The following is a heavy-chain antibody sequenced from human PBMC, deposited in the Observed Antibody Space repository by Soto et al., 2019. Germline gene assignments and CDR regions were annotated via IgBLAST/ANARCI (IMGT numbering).Heavy chain of an antibody. D-gene: IGHD6-19*01. V-gene: IGHV1-3*01. J-gene: IGHJ4*02. CDR3: ARDRSSGWYSY. CDR2: INAGNGNT. CDR1: GYTFTSYA. Sequence: ASVKVSCKASGYTFTSYAMHWVRQAPGQRLEWMGWINAGNGNTKYSQKFQGRVTMTRDTSTSTVYMELSSLRSEDTAVYYCARDRSSGWYSYWGQGTLVTVSS.